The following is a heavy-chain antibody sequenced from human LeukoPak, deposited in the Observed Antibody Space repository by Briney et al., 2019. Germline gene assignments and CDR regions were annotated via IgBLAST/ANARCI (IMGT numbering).Heavy chain of an antibody. CDR1: GFTFTRFA. J-gene: IGHJ6*02. CDR3: ASVGGDVLSGHRTGYYYAMDV. V-gene: IGHV3-30*04. CDR2: ISYDGSNK. Sequence: GGSLRLSCAASGFTFTRFAMYWFRQAPGKGLEWVALISYDGSNKYYADSVKGRFTISRDNSKNTVYLQMTSPRAEDTAVYYCASVGGDVLSGHRTGYYYAMDVWGQGTTVTVSS. D-gene: IGHD3-3*01.